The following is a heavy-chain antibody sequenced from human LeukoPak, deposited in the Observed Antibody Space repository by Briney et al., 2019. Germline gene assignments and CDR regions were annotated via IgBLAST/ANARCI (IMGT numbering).Heavy chain of an antibody. CDR3: ARGDYGDLDY. Sequence: SSETLSLTCTVSGGSISSSSYYWGWIRQPPGKGLEWIGSIYYSGSTYYNPSLKSRVTISVDTSKNQFSLKLSSVTAADTAVYYCARGDYGDLDYWGQGTLVTVSS. CDR1: GGSISSSSYY. CDR2: IYYSGST. V-gene: IGHV4-39*07. J-gene: IGHJ4*02. D-gene: IGHD4-17*01.